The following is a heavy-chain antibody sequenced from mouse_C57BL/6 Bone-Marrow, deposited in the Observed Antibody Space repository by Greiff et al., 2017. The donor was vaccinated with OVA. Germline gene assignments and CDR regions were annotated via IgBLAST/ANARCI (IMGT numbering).Heavy chain of an antibody. Sequence: VKLQESGAELARPGASVKLSCKASGYTFTSYGISWVKQRTGQGLEWIGEIYPRSGNTYYNEKFKGKATLTADKSSSTAYMELRSLTSEDSAVYFCARFLYYGNMDYWGQGTSVTVSS. CDR3: ARFLYYGNMDY. D-gene: IGHD2-1*01. CDR1: GYTFTSYG. V-gene: IGHV1-81*01. CDR2: IYPRSGNT. J-gene: IGHJ4*01.